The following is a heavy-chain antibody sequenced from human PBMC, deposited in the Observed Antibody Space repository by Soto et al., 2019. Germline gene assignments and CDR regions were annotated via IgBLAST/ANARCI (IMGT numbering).Heavy chain of an antibody. CDR3: AKDRLWGSSDRGAPDDFEV. J-gene: IGHJ3*01. D-gene: IGHD6-6*01. V-gene: IGHV4-4*02. CDR1: GGSIISRNW. CDR2: IYQSGST. Sequence: SETLSLTCTVSGGSIISRNWWSWLRQSPTKGLEWIGEIYQSGSTSYNPSLESRVTISVDKSKNQFSLELTSLTAADTAVYYCAKDRLWGSSDRGAPDDFEVWGQGTMVTVSS.